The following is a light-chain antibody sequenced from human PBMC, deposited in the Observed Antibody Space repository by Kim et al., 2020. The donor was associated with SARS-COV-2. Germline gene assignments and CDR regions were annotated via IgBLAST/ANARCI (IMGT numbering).Light chain of an antibody. CDR2: FTS. CDR3: QQTSNLPYT. CDR1: QSVVHI. J-gene: IGKJ2*01. V-gene: IGKV6-21*01. Sequence: SFTPNGKVTFTCRTSQSVVHILHLYRQKPGQSPGLLIKFTSQTFLGTTPGFTGSRYGTDCALTINSLEAEDAATYYCQQTSNLPYTFGQGTKLEIK.